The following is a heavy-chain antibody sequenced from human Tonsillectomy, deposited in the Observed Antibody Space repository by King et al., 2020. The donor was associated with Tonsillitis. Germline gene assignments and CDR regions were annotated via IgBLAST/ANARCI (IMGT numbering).Heavy chain of an antibody. CDR2: IFASGTT. V-gene: IGHV4-61*02. CDR1: GDFINAASFY. Sequence: QLQESGPGLVKPSQTLSLTCTVSGDFINAASFYWGWVRQPAGKGLEYIGRIFASGTTHYNPSFQSRVAMSVDTSKNQFSPKLSSVTAADTAVYYCARVLSYYENWFDAWGHGTLVTVSS. J-gene: IGHJ5*01. D-gene: IGHD3-10*01. CDR3: ARVLSYYENWFDA.